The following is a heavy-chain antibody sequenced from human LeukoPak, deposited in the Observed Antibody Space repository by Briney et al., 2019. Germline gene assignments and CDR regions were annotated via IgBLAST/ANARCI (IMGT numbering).Heavy chain of an antibody. CDR1: GFTFSSYS. CDR2: ISSSSSTI. D-gene: IGHD3-10*01. V-gene: IGHV3-48*04. J-gene: IGHJ4*02. CDR3: AKGWSYYGSGSYYPTYFDY. Sequence: PGGSLRLSCAASGFTFSSYSMNWVRQAPGKGLEWVSYISSSSSTIYYADSVKGRFTISRDNAKNSLYLQMNSLRAEDTAVYYCAKGWSYYGSGSYYPTYFDYWGQGTLVTVSS.